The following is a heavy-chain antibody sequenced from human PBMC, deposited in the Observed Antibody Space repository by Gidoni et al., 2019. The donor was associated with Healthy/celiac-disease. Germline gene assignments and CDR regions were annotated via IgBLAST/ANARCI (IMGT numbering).Heavy chain of an antibody. V-gene: IGHV4-34*01. J-gene: IGHJ4*02. Sequence: QVQLQQWGAGLLKPSETLSLTCAVYGGSFSGSYWSWIRQPPGKGLEWIGEINHSGSTNYNPSLKSRVTISVDTSKNQFSLKLSSVTAADTAVYYCARVGYCSGGSCYSSDYWGQGTLVTVSS. CDR3: ARVGYCSGGSCYSSDY. CDR1: GGSFSGSY. D-gene: IGHD2-15*01. CDR2: INHSGST.